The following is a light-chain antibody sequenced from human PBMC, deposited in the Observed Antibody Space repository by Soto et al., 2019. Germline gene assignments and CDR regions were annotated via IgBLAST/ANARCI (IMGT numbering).Light chain of an antibody. V-gene: IGKV1-39*01. CDR3: QQTYIVPLT. Sequence: DIQMTQSPSSLSASVGDRVTITCRASQTIISYLNWFQQKPGKAPKLMIHSTSRLQSGVPSRFRGIGSGTHFTLTIRSLQAEDFATYYCQQTYIVPLTFGGGTKVEIK. CDR2: STS. CDR1: QTIISY. J-gene: IGKJ4*01.